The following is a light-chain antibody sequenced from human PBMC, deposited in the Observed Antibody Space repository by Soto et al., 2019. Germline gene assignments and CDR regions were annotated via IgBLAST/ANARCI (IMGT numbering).Light chain of an antibody. CDR2: AAS. CDR1: QSISSY. J-gene: IGKJ1*01. V-gene: IGKV1-39*01. CDR3: QQSYSTPPT. Sequence: TQSPGTLSLSPGERATITCRASQSISSYLNWYQQKPGKAPKLLIYAASSLQSGVPSRFSGSGSGTDFTLSISSLQPEDFATYYCQQSYSTPPTFGQGTKVDIK.